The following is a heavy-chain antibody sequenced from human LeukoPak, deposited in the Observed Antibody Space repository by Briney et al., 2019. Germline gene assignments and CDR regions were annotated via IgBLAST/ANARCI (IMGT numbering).Heavy chain of an antibody. CDR3: ARLRAYYYDSSGYYNFDF. CDR2: ISYSGRT. Sequence: SETLSLTCTVSGGSTSSSSFYWGWIRQPPGKGLECIGRISYSGRTYYNPSLQSRVTISVDASKNQFSLRLSSVTAADTAVYYCARLRAYYYDSSGYYNFDFWGQGTLVTVSS. V-gene: IGHV4-39*01. D-gene: IGHD3-22*01. J-gene: IGHJ4*02. CDR1: GGSTSSSSFY.